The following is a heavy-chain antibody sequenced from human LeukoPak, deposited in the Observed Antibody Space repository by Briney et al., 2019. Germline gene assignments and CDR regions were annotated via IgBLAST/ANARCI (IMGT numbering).Heavy chain of an antibody. CDR3: ARHDRLITFGGVIALSGFVY. D-gene: IGHD3-16*02. CDR1: GGSISSYY. CDR2: IYYSGST. V-gene: IGHV4-59*08. J-gene: IGHJ4*02. Sequence: SETLSLTCTVSGGSISSYYWSWIRQPPGKGLEWIGYIYYSGSTNYTPSLKSRVTISVDTSKNQFSLKLSSVTAADTAVYYCARHDRLITFGGVIALSGFVYWGQGTLVTVSS.